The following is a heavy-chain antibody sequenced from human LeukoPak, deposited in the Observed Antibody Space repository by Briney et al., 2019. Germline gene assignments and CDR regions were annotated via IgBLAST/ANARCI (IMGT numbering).Heavy chain of an antibody. Sequence: SETLSLTCTVSGGSISTYYWSWIRQPPGKGLEWIGEINHSGSTNYNPSLKSRVTISVDTSKNQFSLQLKFVTPEDTAVYYCARDSGPMRHWGQGTLVTVSS. D-gene: IGHD2-21*01. CDR3: ARDSGPMRH. CDR1: GGSISTYY. CDR2: INHSGST. V-gene: IGHV4-34*01. J-gene: IGHJ4*02.